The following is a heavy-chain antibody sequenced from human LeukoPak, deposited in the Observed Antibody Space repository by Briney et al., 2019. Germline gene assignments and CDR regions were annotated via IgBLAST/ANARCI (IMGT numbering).Heavy chain of an antibody. V-gene: IGHV3-53*01. D-gene: IGHD3-10*01. CDR2: IYSGGST. CDR1: GFTVRSNY. Sequence: PGGSLRLSCAASGFTVRSNYMSWVRQAPGKGLEWVSVIYSGGSTYYADSVKGRFTISRDNSKNTLYLQMNSLRAEDTAVYYCARWYGQEVGRDYYYYSAVWGKGTTVTVSS. CDR3: ARWYGQEVGRDYYYYSAV. J-gene: IGHJ6*03.